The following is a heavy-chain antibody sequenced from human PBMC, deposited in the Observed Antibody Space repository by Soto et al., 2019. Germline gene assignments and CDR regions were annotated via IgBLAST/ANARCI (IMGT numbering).Heavy chain of an antibody. CDR3: ARGGHVVVVTAALDF. Sequence: QVQLVQSGAEVKKPGASVKVSCKASGDTFTDYYIHWVRQAPGQGLEWMGTVNPSGGHTTYAQHFLGRITMTRDTSTGTLYMELTSLTSEDRAVYCCARGGHVVVVTAALDFWGQGTLVSVSS. D-gene: IGHD2-21*02. CDR2: VNPSGGHT. V-gene: IGHV1-46*01. J-gene: IGHJ4*02. CDR1: GDTFTDYY.